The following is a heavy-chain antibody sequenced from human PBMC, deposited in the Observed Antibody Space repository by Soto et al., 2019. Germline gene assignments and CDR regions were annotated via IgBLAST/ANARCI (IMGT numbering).Heavy chain of an antibody. V-gene: IGHV3-48*01. Sequence: EVQLVESGGGLVQPGGSLRLSCAASGFTFSGYNMNWVRQAPGKGLEWVSYISSSSGTIYYADSVKGRFTISRDNAKNSLYLQMNSLRGEDTAVYYCAKPRGYYDSSGYPTPDYWGQGTLVTVSS. J-gene: IGHJ4*02. CDR2: ISSSSGTI. CDR1: GFTFSGYN. CDR3: AKPRGYYDSSGYPTPDY. D-gene: IGHD3-22*01.